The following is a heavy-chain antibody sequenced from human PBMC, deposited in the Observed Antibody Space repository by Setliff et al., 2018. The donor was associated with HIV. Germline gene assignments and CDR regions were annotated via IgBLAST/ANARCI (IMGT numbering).Heavy chain of an antibody. CDR2: ISAYNGNT. CDR1: GYTFTSNG. Sequence: ASVKVSCKTSGYTFTSNGISWVRQAPGQGLEWMGWISAYNGNTNYAQTFQGRVTMTTDTFTSTAYMELRSLRSDDTAVYYCARVFVDTAVLRVLEYYFDSWGRGTLVTVSS. D-gene: IGHD5-18*01. CDR3: ARVFVDTAVLRVLEYYFDS. V-gene: IGHV1-18*01. J-gene: IGHJ4*02.